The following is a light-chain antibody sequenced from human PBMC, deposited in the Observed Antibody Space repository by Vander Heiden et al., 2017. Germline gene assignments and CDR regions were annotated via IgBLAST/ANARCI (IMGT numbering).Light chain of an antibody. Sequence: QSALTHPASVSGSPGQSITISCTGTSSDVGSYNLVSWYQQHPGKAPKLMIYEVSKRPSGVSNRFSGSKSGNTASLTIAGLQAEDEADYYCCSYAGSSTSWVFGGGTKLTVL. CDR3: CSYAGSSTSWV. J-gene: IGLJ3*02. V-gene: IGLV2-23*02. CDR2: EVS. CDR1: SSDVGSYNL.